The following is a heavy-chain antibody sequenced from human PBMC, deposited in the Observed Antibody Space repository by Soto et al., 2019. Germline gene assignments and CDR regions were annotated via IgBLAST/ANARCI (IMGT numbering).Heavy chain of an antibody. J-gene: IGHJ4*02. CDR2: TYYRSKWYN. CDR1: GDSVSSNSAA. Sequence: SQTLSLTCAISGDSVSSNSAAWNWISQSPSRGLEWLGRTYYRSKWYNDYAVSVKSRIPINPDTSKNQFSLQLNSVTPEDTAVYYCVRSITIFGVVTYYFDYWGQGTLVTVSS. V-gene: IGHV6-1*01. D-gene: IGHD3-3*01. CDR3: VRSITIFGVVTYYFDY.